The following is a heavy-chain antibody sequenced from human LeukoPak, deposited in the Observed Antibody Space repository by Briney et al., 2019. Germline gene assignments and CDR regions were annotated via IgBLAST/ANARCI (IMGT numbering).Heavy chain of an antibody. Sequence: GGSLRLSCAASGFTFSSYSMNWVRQAPGKGLEWVSYISSSSSTIYYADSVKGRFTISRDNAKNSLYLQMNSLRAEDTAVYYCARVLRAAHDHYYYYYMDVWGKGTTVTVSS. CDR1: GFTFSSYS. J-gene: IGHJ6*03. CDR3: ARVLRAAHDHYYYYYMDV. V-gene: IGHV3-48*01. D-gene: IGHD2-21*02. CDR2: ISSSSSTI.